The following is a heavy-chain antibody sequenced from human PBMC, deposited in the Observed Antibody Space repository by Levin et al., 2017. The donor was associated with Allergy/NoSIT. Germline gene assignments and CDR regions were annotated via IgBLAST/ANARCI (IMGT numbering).Heavy chain of an antibody. CDR1: GYTFTSYG. CDR3: ARSRYSSSPSPGMDV. CDR2: ISAYNGNT. Sequence: ASVKVSCKASGYTFTSYGISWVRQAPGQGLEWMGWISAYNGNTNYAQKLQGRVTMTTDTSTSTAYMELRSLRSDDTAVYYCARSRYSSSPSPGMDVWGQGTTVTVSS. D-gene: IGHD6-6*01. J-gene: IGHJ6*02. V-gene: IGHV1-18*01.